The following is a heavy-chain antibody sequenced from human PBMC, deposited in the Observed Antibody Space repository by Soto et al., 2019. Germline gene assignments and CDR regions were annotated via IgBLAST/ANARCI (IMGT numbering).Heavy chain of an antibody. V-gene: IGHV1-69*13. J-gene: IGHJ6*02. D-gene: IGHD3-10*01. CDR3: ATMVRGVISGYYYYGMDV. CDR1: GDTFSSYA. Sequence: SVKVSFKASGDTFSSYAISWVRQAPGQGLEWMGGIIPIFGTANYAQKFQGRVTITADESTSTAYMELSSLRSEDTAVYYCATMVRGVISGYYYYGMDVWGQ. CDR2: IIPIFGTA.